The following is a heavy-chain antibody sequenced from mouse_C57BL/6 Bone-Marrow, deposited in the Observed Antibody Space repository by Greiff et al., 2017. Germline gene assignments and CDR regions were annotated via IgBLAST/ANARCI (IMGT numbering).Heavy chain of an antibody. D-gene: IGHD1-1*01. CDR3: ASPNYYGSSQFAY. V-gene: IGHV14-3*01. CDR1: GFNIKNTY. CDR2: IDPANGNT. Sequence: VQLQQSVAELVRPGASVKLSCTASGFNIKNTYMHWVKQRPEQGLEWIGRIDPANGNTKYAPKFQGKATITADTSSNTADLQLSSLTSEDTAIYYCASPNYYGSSQFAYWGQGTLVTVSA. J-gene: IGHJ3*01.